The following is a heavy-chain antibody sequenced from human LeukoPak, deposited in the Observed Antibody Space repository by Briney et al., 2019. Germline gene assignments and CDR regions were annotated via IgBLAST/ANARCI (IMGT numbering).Heavy chain of an antibody. J-gene: IGHJ3*02. CDR2: IYYSGST. D-gene: IGHD3-22*01. V-gene: IGHV4-59*08. CDR1: GGPISTYY. Sequence: PSETLSLTCTVSGGPISTYYWSWIRQPPGKGLEWIGYIYYSGSTNYNPSLKSRVTISVDTSKNQFSLKLNSVTAADTALYYCARHPALGYDSSGYVGSDAFDIWGQGTMVTVSS. CDR3: ARHPALGYDSSGYVGSDAFDI.